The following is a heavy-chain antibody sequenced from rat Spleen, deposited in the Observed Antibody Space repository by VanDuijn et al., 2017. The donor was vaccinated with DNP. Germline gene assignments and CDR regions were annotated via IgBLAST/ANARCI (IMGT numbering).Heavy chain of an antibody. D-gene: IGHD1-3*01. J-gene: IGHJ2*01. CDR1: GFSLTSNS. Sequence: QVQLKESGPGLVQPSQTLSLTCTVSGFSLTSNSVHWVRQPPGKGLEWMGGIWGDGSTDYNSALKSRLSISRDTTKSQVFLTMNSLQTDDTAVYYCAELWMFGYWGQGVMVTVSS. CDR3: AELWMFGY. CDR2: IWGDGST. V-gene: IGHV2-1*01.